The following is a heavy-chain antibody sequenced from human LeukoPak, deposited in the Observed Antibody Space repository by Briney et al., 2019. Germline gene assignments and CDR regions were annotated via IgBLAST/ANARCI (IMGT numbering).Heavy chain of an antibody. D-gene: IGHD2-8*01. V-gene: IGHV4-34*01. CDR3: ARGVGIVLMVYAIRVDY. Sequence: SETLSLTCAVYGGSFSGYYRSWIRQPPGKGLEWIGEINHSGSTNYNPSLKSRVTISVDTSKNQFSLKLSSVTAADTAVYYCARGVGIVLMVYAIRVDYWGQGTLVTVSS. CDR2: INHSGST. CDR1: GGSFSGYY. J-gene: IGHJ4*02.